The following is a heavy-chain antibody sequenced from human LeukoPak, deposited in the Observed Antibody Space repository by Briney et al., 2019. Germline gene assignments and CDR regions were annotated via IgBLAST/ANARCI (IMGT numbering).Heavy chain of an antibody. J-gene: IGHJ6*03. CDR1: GGSISSYY. CDR3: ARHRIGGGEYYYYYMDV. Sequence: PSETLSLTCTVSGGSISSYYWSWIRQPAGKGLEWIGRIYTSGSTNYNPSLKSRVTISVDTSKNQFSLKLSSLTAADTAVYYCARHRIGGGEYYYYYMDVWGKGTTVTVSS. V-gene: IGHV4-4*07. D-gene: IGHD3-16*01. CDR2: IYTSGST.